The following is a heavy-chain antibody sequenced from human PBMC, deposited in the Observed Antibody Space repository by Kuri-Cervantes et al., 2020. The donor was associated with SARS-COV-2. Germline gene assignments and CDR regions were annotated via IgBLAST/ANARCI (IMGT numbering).Heavy chain of an antibody. V-gene: IGHV1-3*01. D-gene: IGHD3-9*01. CDR3: ARDPHPYYDILTGYTQRPRYYYYYGMDV. Sequence: GESLKISCKGSGYSFTSYWIGWVRQAPGQRLEWMGWINAGNGNTKYSQKFQGRVTITRDTSASTAYMELSSLRSEDTAVYYCARDPHPYYDILTGYTQRPRYYYYYGMDVWGQGTTVTVSS. J-gene: IGHJ6*02. CDR1: GYSFTSYW. CDR2: INAGNGNT.